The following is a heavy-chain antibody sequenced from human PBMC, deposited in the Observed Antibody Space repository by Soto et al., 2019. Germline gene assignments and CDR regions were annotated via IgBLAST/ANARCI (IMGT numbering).Heavy chain of an antibody. CDR1: GYTFTNYG. Sequence: QVQLVQSGDEVKKPGASVKVSCRASGYTFTNYGISWVRQATGQGLFWMGWINGHNGNTLYTQNVQDRLTLTIDTSTITAYMEQMSVQIDDTAMYYCCRSWQLSHWGQGTLVTVSS. CDR3: CRSWQLSH. V-gene: IGHV1-18*01. CDR2: INGHNGNT. D-gene: IGHD2-2*01. J-gene: IGHJ4*02.